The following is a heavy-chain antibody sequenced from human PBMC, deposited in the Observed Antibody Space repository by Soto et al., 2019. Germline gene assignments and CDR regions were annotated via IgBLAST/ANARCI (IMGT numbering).Heavy chain of an antibody. J-gene: IGHJ4*02. V-gene: IGHV4-39*01. Sequence: SETLSLTCTVSGGSISSSSYYWGWIRQPPGKGLEWIGSIYYSGSTYYNPSLKSRVTISVDTSKNQFSLKLSSVTAADTAVYYCARVLRYFDEDHFDYWGQGTLVTVSS. CDR3: ARVLRYFDEDHFDY. CDR1: GGSISSSSYY. D-gene: IGHD3-9*01. CDR2: IYYSGST.